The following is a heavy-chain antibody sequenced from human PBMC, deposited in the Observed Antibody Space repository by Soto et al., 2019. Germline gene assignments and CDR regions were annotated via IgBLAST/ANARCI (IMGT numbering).Heavy chain of an antibody. D-gene: IGHD3-9*01. Sequence: ASVKVSCKASGYTFTSYGISWVRQAPGQGLEWMGWISAYNGNTNYAQKLQGRVTMTTDTSTSTAYMELRSLRSDDTAVYYCATSPGDPDILTGYYRNYYYYGMDVWGQGXTVTVYS. J-gene: IGHJ6*02. V-gene: IGHV1-18*01. CDR1: GYTFTSYG. CDR3: ATSPGDPDILTGYYRNYYYYGMDV. CDR2: ISAYNGNT.